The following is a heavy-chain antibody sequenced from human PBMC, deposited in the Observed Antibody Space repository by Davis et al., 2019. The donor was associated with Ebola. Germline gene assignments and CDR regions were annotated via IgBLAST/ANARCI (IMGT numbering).Heavy chain of an antibody. CDR3: ARGRALRYFDWLLWDFDY. V-gene: IGHV4-34*01. CDR1: GGSFSGYY. J-gene: IGHJ4*02. D-gene: IGHD3-9*01. CDR2: INHSGST. Sequence: SETLSLTCAVYGGSFSGYYWSWIRQPPGKGLEWIGEINHSGSTNYNPSLKSRVTISVDTSKNQFSLKLSSVTAADTAVYYCARGRALRYFDWLLWDFDYWGQGTLVTVSS.